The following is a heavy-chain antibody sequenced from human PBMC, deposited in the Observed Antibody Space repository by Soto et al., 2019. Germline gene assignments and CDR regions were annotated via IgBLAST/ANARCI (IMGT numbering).Heavy chain of an antibody. D-gene: IGHD3-22*01. Sequence: NPSETLSLTCTVSGGSVSTGSYYWSWIRQPPGKGLEWIGYIYYGGSTNYNPSLKSRVTISVDMSKNQFSLKLSSVTAADTAVYYCARDKSRLHFYDSSGYYGNWFDPWGQGTLVTSPQ. CDR1: GGSVSTGSYY. CDR3: ARDKSRLHFYDSSGYYGNWFDP. CDR2: IYYGGST. J-gene: IGHJ5*02. V-gene: IGHV4-61*01.